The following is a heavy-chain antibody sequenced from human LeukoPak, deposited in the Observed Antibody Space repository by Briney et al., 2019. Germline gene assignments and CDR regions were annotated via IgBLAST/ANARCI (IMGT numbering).Heavy chain of an antibody. V-gene: IGHV4-59*01. D-gene: IGHD6-19*01. CDR1: GGSISSYY. CDR2: IYYSGST. CDR3: ARARPPGGWLIDY. Sequence: SETLSLTCTVSGGSISSYYWSWIRQPPGKGLEWIGYIYYSGSTNYNPSLKSRVTISVDTSKNQFSLKLSSVAAADTAVYYCARARPPGGWLIDYWGQGTLVTVSS. J-gene: IGHJ4*02.